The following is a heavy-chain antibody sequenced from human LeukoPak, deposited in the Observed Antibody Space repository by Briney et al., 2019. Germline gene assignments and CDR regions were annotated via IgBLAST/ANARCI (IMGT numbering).Heavy chain of an antibody. CDR2: IYYNGST. Sequence: SETLSLTCTVSGVSISEHYWNWVRQPPGKGLEWVGYIYYNGSTNYNPSLRSRVTISVGTSKTQFSLRLSSVTAADTAVYYCARDAGGSGSYSVNWGQGTLVTVSS. V-gene: IGHV4-59*11. D-gene: IGHD3-10*01. CDR3: ARDAGGSGSYSVN. CDR1: GVSISEHY. J-gene: IGHJ4*02.